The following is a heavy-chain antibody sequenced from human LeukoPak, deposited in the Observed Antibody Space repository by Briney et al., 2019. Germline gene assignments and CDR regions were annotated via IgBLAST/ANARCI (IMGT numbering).Heavy chain of an antibody. J-gene: IGHJ6*02. D-gene: IGHD6-19*01. Sequence: PSETLSLTCTVSGGSISSSSYYWGWIRQPPGKGLEWIGSIYYSGSTYYNPSLKSRVNISVDTSNNQFSLKLTSVTATDTAVYYCARQYRARWLVKGVDVWGQGTTVTVSS. CDR2: IYYSGST. V-gene: IGHV4-39*01. CDR3: ARQYRARWLVKGVDV. CDR1: GGSISSSSYY.